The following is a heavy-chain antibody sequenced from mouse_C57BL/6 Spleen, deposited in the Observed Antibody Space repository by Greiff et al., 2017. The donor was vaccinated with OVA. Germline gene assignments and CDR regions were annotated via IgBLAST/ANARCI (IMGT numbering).Heavy chain of an antibody. V-gene: IGHV5-16*01. Sequence: DVKLVESAGGLVQPGSSMKLSCTASGFTFSDYYMAWVRQVPEKGLEWVANINYDGSSTYYLDSLKSRFIISRDNAKNILYLQMSSLKSEDTATYYCARVAYYYAMDYWGQGTSVTVSS. CDR1: GFTFSDYY. CDR2: INYDGSST. J-gene: IGHJ4*01. CDR3: ARVAYYYAMDY.